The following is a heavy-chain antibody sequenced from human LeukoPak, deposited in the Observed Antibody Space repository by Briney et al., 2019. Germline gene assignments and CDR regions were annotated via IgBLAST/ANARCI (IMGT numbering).Heavy chain of an antibody. Sequence: NPSETLSLTCAVYGGSLSNYYWSCIRQAPGKGLEWIGEINHSGSTNYNPSLKSRVTISVDTSKKQFSLKLSSVTAADTAVYYCAGHQAVAGVDYWGQGTLVTVSS. D-gene: IGHD6-19*01. J-gene: IGHJ4*02. CDR2: INHSGST. V-gene: IGHV4-34*01. CDR3: AGHQAVAGVDY. CDR1: GGSLSNYY.